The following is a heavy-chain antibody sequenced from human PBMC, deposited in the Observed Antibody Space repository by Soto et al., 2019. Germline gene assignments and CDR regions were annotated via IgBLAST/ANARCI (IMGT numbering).Heavy chain of an antibody. CDR3: ARRRGSNGWFDL. Sequence: ASMKVSCNASGYTFITYDINWVRQATGQGLEWVGWMNPDSGNTGYAQNFQGRVTMTGNTSISSVYMELSSLTSGDTAVYYCARRRGSNGWFDLWGQGTLVTVSS. D-gene: IGHD2-8*01. V-gene: IGHV1-8*01. J-gene: IGHJ5*02. CDR2: MNPDSGNT. CDR1: GYTFITYD.